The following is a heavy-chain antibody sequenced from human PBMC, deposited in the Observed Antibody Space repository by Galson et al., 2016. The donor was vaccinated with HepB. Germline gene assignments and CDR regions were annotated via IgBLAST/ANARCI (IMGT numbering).Heavy chain of an antibody. CDR1: GFSFSDYY. Sequence: SLRLSCAASGFSFSDYYMSWVRQAPGKGLEWVSYISGSSLHTNYADSVKGRFTISRDNAKNSLYLQMNSLRAEDTAVYYCARGTIRVVVITWDWFDPWGQGTLVTVSS. CDR3: ARGTIRVVVITWDWFDP. J-gene: IGHJ5*02. D-gene: IGHD3-22*01. CDR2: ISGSSLHT. V-gene: IGHV3-11*06.